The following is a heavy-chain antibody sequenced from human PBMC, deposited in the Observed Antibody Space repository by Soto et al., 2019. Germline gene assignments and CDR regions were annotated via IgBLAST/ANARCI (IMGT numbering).Heavy chain of an antibody. V-gene: IGHV2-5*01. CDR3: ARLVYRAGGRIFDS. D-gene: IGHD3-16*01. J-gene: IGHJ4*02. Sequence: QITLKESGPTLVKPTQTLTLTCTFSGFSLSISGEGVGWIRQPPGKALEWLALIYWSDEKQYSPSLKNRLTITKDTSKNQVALTMTNMDPVDTGTYYCARLVYRAGGRIFDSWGQGSLVTVSS. CDR2: IYWSDEK. CDR1: GFSLSISGEG.